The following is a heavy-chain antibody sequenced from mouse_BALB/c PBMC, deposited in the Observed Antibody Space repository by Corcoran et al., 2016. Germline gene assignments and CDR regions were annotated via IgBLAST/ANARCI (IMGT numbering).Heavy chain of an antibody. CDR3: ARQGLSWEGFAY. CDR1: GYTFTNYG. CDR2: INTYTGEP. V-gene: IGHV9-3-1*01. Sequence: QIQLVQAGPELKKPGETVKISCKASGYTFTNYGMNWVKQAPGKGLKGMGWINTYTGEPTYADDFKGRFAFSLETSASTAYLQINNLKNEDTATYFWARQGLSWEGFAYWGQGTLVTVSA. J-gene: IGHJ3*01. D-gene: IGHD4-1*01.